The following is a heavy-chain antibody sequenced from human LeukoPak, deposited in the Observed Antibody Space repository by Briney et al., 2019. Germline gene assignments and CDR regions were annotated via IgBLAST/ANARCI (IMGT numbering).Heavy chain of an antibody. J-gene: IGHJ4*02. CDR1: GGSINSGDYF. Sequence: SETLSLTCTVSGGSINSGDYFWSWIRQPPGKGLEWIGYVYYSGDTYYSPSLRSRVTISIDTSTNQFSLKLRSVTAADTAVYYCARDGRPGTTFFDYWGQGTLVTVSS. CDR2: VYYSGDT. CDR3: ARDGRPGTTFFDY. V-gene: IGHV4-30-4*01. D-gene: IGHD1-7*01.